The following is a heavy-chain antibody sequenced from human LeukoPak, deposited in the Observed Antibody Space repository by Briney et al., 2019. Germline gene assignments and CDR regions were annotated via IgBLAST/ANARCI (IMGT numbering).Heavy chain of an antibody. CDR1: GFTFSSYQ. J-gene: IGHJ4*02. CDR2: IDSSSDVI. Sequence: PGGSLRLSCAASGFTFSSYQINWVRQAPGQGLEWLAYIDSSSDVIPYADSVKGRFTISRDNAESSLYLQMNNLRVEDTAVYYCARDATLVPGIVYFDYWGQGTQVTVSS. V-gene: IGHV3-48*03. CDR3: ARDATLVPGIVYFDY. D-gene: IGHD3-10*01.